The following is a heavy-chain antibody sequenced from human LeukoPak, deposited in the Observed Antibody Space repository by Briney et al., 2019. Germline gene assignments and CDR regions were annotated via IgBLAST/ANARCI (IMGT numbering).Heavy chain of an antibody. J-gene: IGHJ4*02. CDR3: ARVGPRYGDSYYFDY. Sequence: SQTLSLTCAVSGGSISNGGYSWTWIRQPPGKGLEWIGYIYHSGSTYYNPSLKSRVTISVDRSKNQFSLKLSSVTAADTAVYYCARVGPRYGDSYYFDYWGQGTLVTVSS. CDR2: IYHSGST. V-gene: IGHV4-30-2*01. CDR1: GGSISNGGYS. D-gene: IGHD4-17*01.